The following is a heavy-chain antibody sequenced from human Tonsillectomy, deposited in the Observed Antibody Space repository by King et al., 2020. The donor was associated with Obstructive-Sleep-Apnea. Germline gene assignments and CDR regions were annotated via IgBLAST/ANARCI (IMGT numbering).Heavy chain of an antibody. Sequence: QLVQSGGGLVQPGGSLRLSCAASGFTFNSYWMSWVRQAPGKGLEWVANIKQDGSETYYVDSVKGRFTISRDNAKSSLYLQMNSLRAEDTAMYYCAKCTSTSCYYYGMDVWDQGTTVTVSS. CDR3: AKCTSTSCYYYGMDV. J-gene: IGHJ6*02. CDR1: GFTFNSYW. D-gene: IGHD2-2*01. CDR2: IKQDGSET. V-gene: IGHV3-7*01.